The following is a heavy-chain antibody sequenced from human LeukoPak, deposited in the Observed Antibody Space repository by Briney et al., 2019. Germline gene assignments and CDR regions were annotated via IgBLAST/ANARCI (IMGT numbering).Heavy chain of an antibody. D-gene: IGHD6-13*01. J-gene: IGHJ4*02. Sequence: SGGSLRLSCAASGFIFSSYAMSWVRQAPGKGLEWISAISVSGTTYYADSVKGRFTISRDNSKNTLYLQMNSLRAEDTAVYYCALSGGSNWYGLECWGQGTLVAVSS. CDR3: ALSGGSNWYGLEC. CDR1: GFIFSSYA. CDR2: ISVSGTT. V-gene: IGHV3-23*01.